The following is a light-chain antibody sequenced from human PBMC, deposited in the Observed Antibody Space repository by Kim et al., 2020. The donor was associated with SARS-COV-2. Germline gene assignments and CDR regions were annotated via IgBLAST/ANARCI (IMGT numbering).Light chain of an antibody. J-gene: IGKJ2*01. V-gene: IGKV3-15*01. CDR3: QQYNNWPRGT. CDR2: GAS. Sequence: EIVMTQSPATLSVSPGERATLSCRASQSVSSNLAWYQQKPGQAPRLLIYGASTRATGIPARFSGSGSGTEFTLTISSLQSEDFAVYYCQQYNNWPRGTFGQATMLEI. CDR1: QSVSSN.